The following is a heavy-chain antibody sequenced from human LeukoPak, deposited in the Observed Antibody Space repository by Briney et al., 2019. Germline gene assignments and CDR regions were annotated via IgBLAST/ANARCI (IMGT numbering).Heavy chain of an antibody. Sequence: KPSETLSLTCAVYGGSFSGYAWSWIRQPPREGLEWIGEINHSGSTNYNPSLKSRVTISVDPSKNQFSLKLSSVTAADTAVYYCARVDSSGFYFDYWGQGTLVTVSS. V-gene: IGHV4-34*01. D-gene: IGHD3-22*01. CDR1: GGSFSGYA. CDR3: ARVDSSGFYFDY. J-gene: IGHJ4*02. CDR2: INHSGST.